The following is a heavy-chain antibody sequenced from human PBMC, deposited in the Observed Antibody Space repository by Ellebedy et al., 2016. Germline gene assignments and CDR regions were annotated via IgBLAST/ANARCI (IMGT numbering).Heavy chain of an antibody. CDR1: GFIVTNSY. CDR3: ATRHNGAFDI. V-gene: IGHV3-53*01. CDR2: IYSGGSS. D-gene: IGHD1-14*01. Sequence: GGSLRLXCAASGFIVTNSYMTWVRQAPGKGLEWVSVIYSGGSSYYADSVQDRFTTSRDSSKNTLYLQMNSLRAEDTAVYYCATRHNGAFDIWGRGTMVTVSS. J-gene: IGHJ3*02.